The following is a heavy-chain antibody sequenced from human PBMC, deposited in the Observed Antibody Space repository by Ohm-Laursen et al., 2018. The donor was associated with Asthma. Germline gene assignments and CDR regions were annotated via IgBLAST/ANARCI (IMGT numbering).Heavy chain of an antibody. V-gene: IGHV4-34*01. CDR2: INHSGST. CDR3: ARNYDYFWGIYLPRGETYFDY. Sequence: SDTLSLTCAVYGGSFSGYYWSWIRQPPGKGLEWIGEINHSGSTNYNPSPKSRVTISVDTSKNQFSLKLSSVAAADTAVYYCARNYDYFWGIYLPRGETYFDYWGQGTLVPVSS. CDR1: GGSFSGYY. D-gene: IGHD3-16*02. J-gene: IGHJ4*02.